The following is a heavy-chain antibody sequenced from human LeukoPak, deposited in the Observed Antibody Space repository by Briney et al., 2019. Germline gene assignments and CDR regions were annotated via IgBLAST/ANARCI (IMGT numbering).Heavy chain of an antibody. CDR1: GYVFNNYY. V-gene: IGHV1-46*02. CDR3: ARSQWLLDPSDY. J-gene: IGHJ4*02. CDR2: INPLGGSP. Sequence: VASVKVSCKASGYVFNNYYMHWVRQAPGQGLEWMGIINPLGGSPIYAQKFQGRVTMTADTFTRTVYMELSSLRSEDMAIYYCARSQWLLDPSDYWGRGTLVTVSS. D-gene: IGHD3-3*01.